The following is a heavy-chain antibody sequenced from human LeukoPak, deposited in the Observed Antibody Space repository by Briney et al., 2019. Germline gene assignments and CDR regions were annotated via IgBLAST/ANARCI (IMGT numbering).Heavy chain of an antibody. D-gene: IGHD1-14*01. CDR1: AFTFSNYA. CDR2: ISNSDSST. CDR3: AKATGYLL. V-gene: IGHV3-23*01. Sequence: GGSLRLSCAASAFTFSNYAMSWVRQAPGKGLEWVSTISNSDSSTYYADSVKGRFTISRDNSENTLYLQMNSLTAEDTAVYYCAKATGYLLWGQGTLVIVSS. J-gene: IGHJ4*02.